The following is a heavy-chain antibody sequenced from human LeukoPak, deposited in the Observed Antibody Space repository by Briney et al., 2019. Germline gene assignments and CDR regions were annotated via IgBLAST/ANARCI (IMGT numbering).Heavy chain of an antibody. J-gene: IGHJ5*02. CDR2: IYYSGST. Sequence: SETLSLTCTVSGGSISSYYWSWIRQPPGKGLEWIGYIYYSGSTNYNPSLKSRVTISVDTSKNQFSLKLSSVTAADTAVYYCARKSYYDSSGYYLNWFDPWGQGTLVTVSS. CDR1: GGSISSYY. D-gene: IGHD3-22*01. CDR3: ARKSYYDSSGYYLNWFDP. V-gene: IGHV4-59*01.